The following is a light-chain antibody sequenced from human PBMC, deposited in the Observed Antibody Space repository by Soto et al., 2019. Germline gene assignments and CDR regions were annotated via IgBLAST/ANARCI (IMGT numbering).Light chain of an antibody. CDR3: QQRSNWPSLT. CDR2: DAS. V-gene: IGKV3-11*01. Sequence: EIVLIQSPATLSLSPGERATLSCRASQSVGGYLAWYQHKPGQAPRLLISDASNRATGIPARFSGSGSETDFTLTISSLEPEDSAVYYCQQRSNWPSLTFGGGTKVDIK. J-gene: IGKJ4*01. CDR1: QSVGGY.